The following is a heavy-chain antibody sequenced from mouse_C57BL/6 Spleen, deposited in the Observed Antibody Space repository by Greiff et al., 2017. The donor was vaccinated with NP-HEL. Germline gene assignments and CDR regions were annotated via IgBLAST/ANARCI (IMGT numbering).Heavy chain of an antibody. Sequence: EVQRVESGAELVKPGASVKLSCTASGFNIKDYYMHWVKQRTEQGLEWIGRIDPEDGETKYAPKFQGKATITADTSSNTAYLQLSSLTSEDTAVYYCARYYGSSSWYFDVWGTGTTVTVSS. V-gene: IGHV14-2*01. CDR3: ARYYGSSSWYFDV. D-gene: IGHD1-1*01. CDR2: IDPEDGET. CDR1: GFNIKDYY. J-gene: IGHJ1*03.